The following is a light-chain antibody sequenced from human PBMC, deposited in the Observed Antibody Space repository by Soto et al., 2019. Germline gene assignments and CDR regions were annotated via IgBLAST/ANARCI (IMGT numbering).Light chain of an antibody. Sequence: DIVMTQSPDSLAVSLGERATINCKSSQSVLYTSNNKNYLAWYQQKPGQPPKVLIYWASSRESGVPDRFIGSGSGTDFTLTITSVQAEDVAVYYCQQYDSAHTFGQGTKLEIK. J-gene: IGKJ2*01. CDR3: QQYDSAHT. CDR1: QSVLYTSNNKNY. V-gene: IGKV4-1*01. CDR2: WAS.